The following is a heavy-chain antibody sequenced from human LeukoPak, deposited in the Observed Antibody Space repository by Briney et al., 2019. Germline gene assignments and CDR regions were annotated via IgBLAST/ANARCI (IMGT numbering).Heavy chain of an antibody. CDR2: IYPGDSDT. V-gene: IGHV5-51*01. CDR1: GYTFTDYW. J-gene: IGHJ4*02. Sequence: GESLKISCAASGYTFTDYWIAWVRQMPGKGLEWMGIIYPGDSDTRYSPSFQGQVTISADRSISTAYLQWSSLRASDTAMYYCARLTSGWYGGFDYWGQGTLVTVSS. CDR3: ARLTSGWYGGFDY. D-gene: IGHD6-19*01.